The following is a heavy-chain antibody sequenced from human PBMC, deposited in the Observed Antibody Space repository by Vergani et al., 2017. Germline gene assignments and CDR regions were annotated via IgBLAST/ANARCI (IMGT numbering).Heavy chain of an antibody. CDR2: ISSSSSYI. Sequence: EVQLVESGGGLVKPGGSLRLSCAASGFTFSSYSMNWVRQAPGKGLEWVSSISSSSSYIYYAYSVKGRFTISRDNAKNSLYLQMNSLRAEDTAVYYCARSLHGSSWTWGQGTLVTVSS. CDR1: GFTFSSYS. J-gene: IGHJ5*02. D-gene: IGHD6-13*01. V-gene: IGHV3-21*01. CDR3: ARSLHGSSWT.